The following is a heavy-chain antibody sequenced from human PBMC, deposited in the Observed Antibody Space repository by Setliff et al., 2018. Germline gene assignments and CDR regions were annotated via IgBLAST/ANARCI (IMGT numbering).Heavy chain of an antibody. J-gene: IGHJ4*02. CDR2: ISPYSGET. CDR3: TRSRAPRVVLAADFDL. Sequence: ASVKVSCKTSGFSFTTFGFSWVRQAPGQGLEWMGWISPYSGETNYAQKFQDRLTVTADTSTKTTYMELRSLTSDDTAVYFCTRSRAPRVVLAADFDLWGQGTLVTVSS. CDR1: GFSFTTFG. D-gene: IGHD3-16*01. V-gene: IGHV1-18*01.